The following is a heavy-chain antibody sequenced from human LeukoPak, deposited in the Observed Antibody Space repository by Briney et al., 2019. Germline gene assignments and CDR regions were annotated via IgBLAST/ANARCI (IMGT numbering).Heavy chain of an antibody. J-gene: IGHJ1*01. CDR1: GYTFTTYD. CDR2: INPNSGNT. Sequence: GASVKVSCKASGYTFTTYDINWVRQATGQGLQWMGWINPNSGNTGYAQKFQGRITITRNTSISTVYMELSSLGSEDTAVYYCARGPPTAQYFQHWGQGTLVTVSS. V-gene: IGHV1-8*03. CDR3: ARGPPTAQYFQH. D-gene: IGHD1-1*01.